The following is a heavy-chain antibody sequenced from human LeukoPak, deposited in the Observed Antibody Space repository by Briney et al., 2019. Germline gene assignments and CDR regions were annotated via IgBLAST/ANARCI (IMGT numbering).Heavy chain of an antibody. CDR2: ISSSSSTI. V-gene: IGHV3-48*01. Sequence: GGSLRLSCAASGFTFSSYSMNWVRQAPGKGLEWVSYISSSSSTIYYADSVKGRFTISRDNTKNSLYLQMNSLRAEDTAVYYCARDEQPYCSSTSCYSDAFDIWGQGTKVTVSS. CDR1: GFTFSSYS. D-gene: IGHD2-2*01. CDR3: ARDEQPYCSSTSCYSDAFDI. J-gene: IGHJ3*02.